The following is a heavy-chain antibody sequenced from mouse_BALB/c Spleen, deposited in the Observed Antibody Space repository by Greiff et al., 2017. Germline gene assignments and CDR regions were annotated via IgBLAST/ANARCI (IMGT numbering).Heavy chain of an antibody. CDR3: ARWHYYGSRFWFAY. CDR1: GYTFTDYN. Sequence: EVQLQQSGPELVKPGASVKISCKASGYTFTDYNMHWVKQSHGKSLEWIGYIYPYNGGTGYNQKFKSRATLTVDNSSSTAYMELRSLTSEDSAVYYCARWHYYGSRFWFAYWGQGTLVTVSA. V-gene: IGHV1S29*02. J-gene: IGHJ3*01. CDR2: IYPYNGGT. D-gene: IGHD1-1*01.